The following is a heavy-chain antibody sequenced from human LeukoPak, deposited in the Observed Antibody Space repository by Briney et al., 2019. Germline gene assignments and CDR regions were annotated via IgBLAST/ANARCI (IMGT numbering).Heavy chain of an antibody. CDR3: ARVEAGGAGFDY. CDR1: GFTLSSNY. Sequence: PGGSLRLSCAASGFTLSSNYMSWVRQAPGKGLEWVSLIYSGGSTYYSDSVKGRFTISRDNSKNTLYLQMNSLRAEDTAVYYCARVEAGGAGFDYWGQGTLVTVSS. CDR2: IYSGGST. J-gene: IGHJ4*02. V-gene: IGHV3-53*01. D-gene: IGHD3-16*01.